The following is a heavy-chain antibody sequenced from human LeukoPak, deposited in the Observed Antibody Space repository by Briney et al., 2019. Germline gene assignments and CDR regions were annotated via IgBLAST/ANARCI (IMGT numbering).Heavy chain of an antibody. CDR1: GYTFASYA. CDR2: INTNTGNP. V-gene: IGHV7-4-1*02. CDR3: ARDRITMVRGPGNWFDP. J-gene: IGHJ5*02. D-gene: IGHD3-10*01. Sequence: ASVKVSCKASGYTFASYAMNWVRQAPGQGLEWMGWINTNTGNPTYAQGLTGRFVFSLDTSVSTAYLQISSLKAEDTAVYYCARDRITMVRGPGNWFDPWGQGTLVTVSS.